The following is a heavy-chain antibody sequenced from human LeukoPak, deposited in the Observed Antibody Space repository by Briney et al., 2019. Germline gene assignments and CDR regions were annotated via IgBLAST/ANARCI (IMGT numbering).Heavy chain of an antibody. D-gene: IGHD3-22*01. CDR1: GGSISSSRYY. CDR2: INHSGST. CDR3: ARAYYYDSSGTIYGMDV. V-gene: IGHV4-39*07. Sequence: SETLSLTCTVSGGSISSSRYYWGWIRQPPGKGLKWIGEINHSGSTNYNPSLKSRVTISVDTSKNQFSLKLSSVTAADTAVYYCARAYYYDSSGTIYGMDVWGQGTTVTVSS. J-gene: IGHJ6*02.